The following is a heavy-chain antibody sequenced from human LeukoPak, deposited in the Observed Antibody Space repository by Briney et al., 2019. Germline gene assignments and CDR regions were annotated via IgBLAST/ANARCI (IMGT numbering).Heavy chain of an antibody. D-gene: IGHD4-17*01. CDR2: IIPIFGTA. J-gene: IGHJ4*02. CDR1: GYTFTSYG. Sequence: ASVKVSCKASGYTFTSYGISWVRQAPGQGLEWMGGIIPIFGTANYAQKFQGRVTITADESTSTAYMELSSLRSEDTAVYYCASREGLRRDPGYFDYWGQGTLVTVSS. V-gene: IGHV1-69*13. CDR3: ASREGLRRDPGYFDY.